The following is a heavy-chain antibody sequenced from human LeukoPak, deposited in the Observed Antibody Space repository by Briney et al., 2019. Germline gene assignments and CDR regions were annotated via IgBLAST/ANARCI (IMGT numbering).Heavy chain of an antibody. CDR2: IYYSGST. J-gene: IGHJ4*02. V-gene: IGHV4-31*03. CDR1: GGSISSGGYY. CDR3: ARSLGKKYSSSWYYFDY. Sequence: SETLSLTCTVSGGSISSGGYYWGWIRQHPGKGLEWIGYIYYSGSTYYNPSLKSRFTISVDTSKNQFSLKLSSVTAADTAVYYCARSLGKKYSSSWYYFDYWGQGTLVTVSS. D-gene: IGHD6-13*01.